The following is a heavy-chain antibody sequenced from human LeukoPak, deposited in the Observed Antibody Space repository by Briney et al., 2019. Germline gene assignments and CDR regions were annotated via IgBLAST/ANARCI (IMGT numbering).Heavy chain of an antibody. CDR3: ATISGYDQYFDY. V-gene: IGHV1-69*05. Sequence: SVKVSCKASGGTFSSYAISWVRQAPGQGLEWMGGIIPIFGTANYAQKFQGRVTITTDESTSTAYMELSSLRSERTAVYYCATISGYDQYFDYWGQGTLVTVSS. CDR1: GGTFSSYA. CDR2: IIPIFGTA. J-gene: IGHJ4*02. D-gene: IGHD5-12*01.